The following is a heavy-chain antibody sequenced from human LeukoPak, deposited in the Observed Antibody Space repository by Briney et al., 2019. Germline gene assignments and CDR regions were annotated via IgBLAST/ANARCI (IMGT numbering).Heavy chain of an antibody. D-gene: IGHD4-11*01. CDR3: ARDAIVRDYSNSDY. Sequence: VASVKVSFKASGYTFTGYYIHWVRQAPGQGLEWMGWINPNSGGTNYAQKFQGRVTMTRDTSISTAYMELSRLTSDDTAVYYCARDAIVRDYSNSDYWGQGTLVTVSS. J-gene: IGHJ4*02. CDR1: GYTFTGYY. V-gene: IGHV1-2*02. CDR2: INPNSGGT.